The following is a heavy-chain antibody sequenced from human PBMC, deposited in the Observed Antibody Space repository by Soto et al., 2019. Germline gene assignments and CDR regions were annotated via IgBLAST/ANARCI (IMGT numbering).Heavy chain of an antibody. J-gene: IGHJ6*02. CDR2: KHTSGTT. Sequence: QVQLQESGPGLVKPSETLSLTCTVSGGSISGYYWTWIRQPAGKGLEWIGRKHTSGTTNYNPSLKSRVTMSIDTSTNQFSLNLSSVTAADTAVYYCARGGEFYVLDAWGQGTTVAVSS. CDR1: GGSISGYY. V-gene: IGHV4-4*07. D-gene: IGHD3-16*01. CDR3: ARGGEFYVLDA.